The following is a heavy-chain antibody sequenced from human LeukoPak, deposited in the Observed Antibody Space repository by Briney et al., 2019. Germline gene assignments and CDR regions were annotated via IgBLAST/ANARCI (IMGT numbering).Heavy chain of an antibody. CDR3: ARQNYYDSSGYSNNWFDP. CDR2: IYHSGST. CDR1: GYSISSGYY. Sequence: SETLSLTCTVSGYSISSGYYWGWIRQPPGKGLEWIGSIYHSGSTYYNPSLKSRVTISVDTSKNQFSLKLSSVTAADTAVYYCARQNYYDSSGYSNNWFDPWGQGTLVTVSS. J-gene: IGHJ5*02. V-gene: IGHV4-38-2*02. D-gene: IGHD3-22*01.